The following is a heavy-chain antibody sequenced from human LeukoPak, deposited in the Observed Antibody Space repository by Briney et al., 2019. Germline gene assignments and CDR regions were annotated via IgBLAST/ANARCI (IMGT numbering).Heavy chain of an antibody. J-gene: IGHJ3*02. Sequence: SETLSLTCAVYGGSFSGYYWSWISQPPGKGLEWIGEINHSGSTNYNPSLKSRVTISVDTSKNQFSLKLSSVTAADTAVYYCARVEVELLDAFDIWGQGTMVTVSS. V-gene: IGHV4-34*01. CDR2: INHSGST. CDR3: ARVEVELLDAFDI. D-gene: IGHD1-26*01. CDR1: GGSFSGYY.